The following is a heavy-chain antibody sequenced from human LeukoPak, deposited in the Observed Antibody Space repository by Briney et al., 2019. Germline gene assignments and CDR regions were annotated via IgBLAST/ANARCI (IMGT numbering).Heavy chain of an antibody. V-gene: IGHV4-59*08. J-gene: IGHJ6*02. CDR1: GDSISSYY. D-gene: IGHD6-13*01. CDR2: IYYSGST. CDR3: ARQGSSSWGYHYGMDV. Sequence: PSETLSLTCTVSGDSISSYYWSCIRQPPGKGLEWIGYIYYSGSTNYNPSLKSRVTISVDTSKNQFSLKLSSVTAADTAAYYCARQGSSSWGYHYGMDVWGQGTTVTVSS.